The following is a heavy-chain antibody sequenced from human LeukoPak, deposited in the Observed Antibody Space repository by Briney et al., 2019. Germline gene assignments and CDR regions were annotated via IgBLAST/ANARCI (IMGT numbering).Heavy chain of an antibody. CDR3: ARGPGSYCSGGSCYNQYFQH. J-gene: IGHJ1*01. D-gene: IGHD2-15*01. Sequence: GGSLRLSCAASGFTFSSYDMRWVRQATGKGLEWVSAIGTAGDPYYPGSVKGRFTISRENAKNSLYLQMNSLRAGDTAVYYCARGPGSYCSGGSCYNQYFQHWGQGTLVTVSS. V-gene: IGHV3-13*05. CDR2: IGTAGDP. CDR1: GFTFSSYD.